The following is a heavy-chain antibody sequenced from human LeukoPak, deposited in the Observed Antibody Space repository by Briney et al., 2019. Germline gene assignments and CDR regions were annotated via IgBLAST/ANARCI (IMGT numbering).Heavy chain of an antibody. Sequence: ASVKVSRRASGYTLTDYYMHWVRQAPGQGLEWMGWINPNSGDTNHAQKFQGRVTMTRDTSISTAYMELSSLRSEDTAVYYCARGGSGSGNYYHPVSGGYWFDPWGQGTLVTVSS. CDR3: ARGGSGSGNYYHPVSGGYWFDP. CDR1: GYTLTDYY. V-gene: IGHV1-2*02. CDR2: INPNSGDT. D-gene: IGHD3-10*01. J-gene: IGHJ5*02.